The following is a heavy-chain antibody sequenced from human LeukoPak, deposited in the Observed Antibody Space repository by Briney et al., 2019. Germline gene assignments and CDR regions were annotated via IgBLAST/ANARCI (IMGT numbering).Heavy chain of an antibody. Sequence: GESLKISCKGSGYRFTSYWIGWVRQMPGKGLEWMGIIYPGDSDTRYSPSFQGQVTISADKSISTAYLQWSSLKASDTAMYYCARPEGYYYDSSGAYLRYWGQGTLVTVSS. D-gene: IGHD3-22*01. CDR2: IYPGDSDT. V-gene: IGHV5-51*01. CDR3: ARPEGYYYDSSGAYLRY. CDR1: GYRFTSYW. J-gene: IGHJ4*02.